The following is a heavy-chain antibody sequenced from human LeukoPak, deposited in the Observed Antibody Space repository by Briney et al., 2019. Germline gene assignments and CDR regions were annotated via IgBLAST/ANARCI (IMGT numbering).Heavy chain of an antibody. CDR3: ARGGLQYYYCYMDV. V-gene: IGHV3-23*01. J-gene: IGHJ6*03. CDR2: ISASGGST. D-gene: IGHD4-11*01. CDR1: GLTFSNYA. Sequence: GGSLRLSCAASGLTFSNYAMSWVRQTPGKGLEWVSAISASGGSTYYADSVKGRFTISRDNSKNTLYLQMNSLRAEDTAVYYCARGGLQYYYCYMDVWGKGTTVTVSS.